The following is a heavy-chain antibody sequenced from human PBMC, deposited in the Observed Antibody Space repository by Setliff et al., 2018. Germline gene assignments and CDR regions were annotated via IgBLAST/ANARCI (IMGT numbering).Heavy chain of an antibody. V-gene: IGHV1-69*05. J-gene: IGHJ5*02. D-gene: IGHD2-15*01. Sequence: GASVKVSCKASGDSFNNYAISWVRQVPGQGLEWMGGIIPMFGTPAYAQKFQDRVTITTDESTSTAYMELDSLRSEDTAVYYCARSPAVLGIVYLDPWGQGTLVTVS. CDR2: IIPMFGTP. CDR3: ARSPAVLGIVYLDP. CDR1: GDSFNNYA.